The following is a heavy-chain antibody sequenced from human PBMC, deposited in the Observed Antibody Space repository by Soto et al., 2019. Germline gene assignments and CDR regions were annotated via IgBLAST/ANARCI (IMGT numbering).Heavy chain of an antibody. CDR3: TRALPSGSYYIYYYYYMDV. CDR2: IRSKAYGGTT. Sequence: PGGSLRLSCTASGFTFGDYAMSWFRQAPGKGLEWVGFIRSKAYGGTTEYAASVKGRFTISRDDSKSIAYLQMNSLKTEDTAVYYCTRALPSGSYYIYYYYYMDVWGKGTTVTVSS. V-gene: IGHV3-49*03. CDR1: GFTFGDYA. J-gene: IGHJ6*03. D-gene: IGHD3-10*01.